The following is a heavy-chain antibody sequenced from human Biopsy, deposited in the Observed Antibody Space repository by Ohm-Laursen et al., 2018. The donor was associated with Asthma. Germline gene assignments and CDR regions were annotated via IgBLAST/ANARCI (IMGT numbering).Heavy chain of an antibody. CDR1: GGSINIGDYY. J-gene: IGHJ5*02. CDR3: ARTTYGHDGFDP. CDR2: IYYSGST. V-gene: IGHV4-31*03. Sequence: TLSLTCTVSGGSINIGDYYWSWIRQHPVKGLEWIGHIYYSGSTYYNPSLKSRVSISLDTSKSQFSLSLTSVTAADTAVYYCARTTYGHDGFDPWGQGTLVTVSP. D-gene: IGHD4-17*01.